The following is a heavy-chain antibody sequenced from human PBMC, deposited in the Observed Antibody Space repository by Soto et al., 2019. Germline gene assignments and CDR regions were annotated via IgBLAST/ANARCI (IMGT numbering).Heavy chain of an antibody. CDR2: IYHSGST. J-gene: IGHJ5*02. D-gene: IGHD3-22*01. CDR3: ARHAGYSSGRRWFDP. CDR1: GGSISSSSYF. Sequence: SETLSLSCTVSGGSISSSSYFWGWIRQPPGKGLEWIGSIYHSGSTSDNPSLRSRVTISVDTSKNQFSLKLSSVTAADTAVYFCARHAGYSSGRRWFDPWGQGTLVTVSS. V-gene: IGHV4-39*01.